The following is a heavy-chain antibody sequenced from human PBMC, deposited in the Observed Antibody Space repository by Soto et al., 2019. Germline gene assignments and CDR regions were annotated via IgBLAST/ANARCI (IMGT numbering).Heavy chain of an antibody. CDR3: ARDRGSIAGRPRGYYGMDV. CDR1: RYTFTSYY. V-gene: IGHV1-46*01. D-gene: IGHD6-6*01. J-gene: IGHJ6*02. CDR2: INPSGGST. Sequence: ASVKVSCKASRYTFTSYYMHWVRQAPGQGLEWMGIINPSGGSTSYAQKFQGRVTMTRDTSTSTVYMELSSLRSEDTAVYYCARDRGSIAGRPRGYYGMDVWGQGTTVTVSS.